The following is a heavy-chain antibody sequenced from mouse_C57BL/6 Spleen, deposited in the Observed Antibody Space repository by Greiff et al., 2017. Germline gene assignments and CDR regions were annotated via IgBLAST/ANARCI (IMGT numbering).Heavy chain of an antibody. CDR3: AIFEYITTVVAKDY. Sequence: QVQLQQPGAELVKPGASVKVSCKASGYTFTSYWMHWVKQRPGQGLEWIGRIHPSDSDTHYNQKFKGKATVTVDKSSSTADMQLSSLTSEDSAVYYCAIFEYITTVVAKDYWGQGTTLTVSS. CDR1: GYTFTSYW. V-gene: IGHV1-74*01. D-gene: IGHD1-1*01. J-gene: IGHJ2*01. CDR2: IHPSDSDT.